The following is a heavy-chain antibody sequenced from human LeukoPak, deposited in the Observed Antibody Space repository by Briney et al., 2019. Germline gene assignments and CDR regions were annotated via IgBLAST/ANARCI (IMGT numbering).Heavy chain of an antibody. J-gene: IGHJ6*02. CDR2: ISQDGSQK. CDR3: VRDPVGGMFGMDV. Sequence: GGSLSLSCAASGCPISSYCMGWVRQAPGKGLEWVATISQDGSQKYSVASVKGRFTISRDTAKNYMYLQMNRLRAEATAVYYCVRDPVGGMFGMDVGGQGSTVTVSS. D-gene: IGHD2-15*01. V-gene: IGHV3-7*04. CDR1: GCPISSYC.